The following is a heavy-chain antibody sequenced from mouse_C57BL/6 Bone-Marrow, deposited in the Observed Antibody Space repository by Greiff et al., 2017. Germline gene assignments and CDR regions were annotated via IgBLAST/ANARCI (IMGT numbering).Heavy chain of an antibody. CDR3: ARSSLYGGWYFDV. J-gene: IGHJ1*03. V-gene: IGHV3-8*01. Sequence: EVQLQESGPGLAKPSPTLSLTCSVTGYSITGDYWNWIRKFPGNKLEYMGYISYSGSTYYNPSLKSRISITRDTSKNQYSLQLNSVTTEDTATYYGARSSLYGGWYFDVWGTGTTVTVSS. D-gene: IGHD2-12*01. CDR1: GYSITGDY. CDR2: ISYSGST.